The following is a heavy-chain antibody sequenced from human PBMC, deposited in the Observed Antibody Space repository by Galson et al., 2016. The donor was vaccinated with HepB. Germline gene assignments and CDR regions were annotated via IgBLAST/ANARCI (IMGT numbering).Heavy chain of an antibody. V-gene: IGHV3-48*02. Sequence: SLRLSCAASGFSVSSNYIIWVRQAPGKGLEWVSYMSSSGTSVYYTDSVKGRFTISRDNAKNSLYLQMNSLRDEDTAVYYCASPFAPERGRYVLWGQGTLVTVSS. J-gene: IGHJ5*02. D-gene: IGHD3-16*01. CDR2: MSSSGTSV. CDR1: GFSVSSNY. CDR3: ASPFAPERGRYVL.